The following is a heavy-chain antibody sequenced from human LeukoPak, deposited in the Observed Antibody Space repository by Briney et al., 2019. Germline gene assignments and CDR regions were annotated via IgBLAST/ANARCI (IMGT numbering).Heavy chain of an antibody. J-gene: IGHJ3*01. Sequence: GGSLRLSCAASGFTVSSNYMSWVRQAPGKGLEWVSLIYSGGSTYYADSVKGRFTISRDNSENTLYLQMNSLRAEDTAVYYCARPPFDGSWYPRAFDVWGQGTMVTVST. CDR2: IYSGGST. D-gene: IGHD6-13*01. CDR3: ARPPFDGSWYPRAFDV. CDR1: GFTVSSNY. V-gene: IGHV3-66*04.